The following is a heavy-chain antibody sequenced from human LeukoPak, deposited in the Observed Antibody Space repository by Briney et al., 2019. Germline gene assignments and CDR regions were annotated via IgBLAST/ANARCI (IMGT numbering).Heavy chain of an antibody. Sequence: GGSLRLSCAASGFTFSSYWMHWVRQAPGKGLVWVSRINGDGSSTSYADSVKGRFTISRDNAKNMLYLQMNSLRAKDTAVYYCVRAFDYWGQGTLVTVSS. CDR1: GFTFSSYW. V-gene: IGHV3-74*01. CDR2: INGDGSST. J-gene: IGHJ4*02. CDR3: VRAFDY.